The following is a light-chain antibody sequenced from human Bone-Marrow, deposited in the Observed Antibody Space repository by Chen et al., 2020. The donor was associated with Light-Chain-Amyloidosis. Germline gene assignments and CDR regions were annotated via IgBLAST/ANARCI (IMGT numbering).Light chain of an antibody. CDR3: QSYQGSSQGV. CDR2: EDD. V-gene: IGLV6-57*01. J-gene: IGLJ3*02. CDR1: SGSIATNY. Sequence: NFMLPQPHSVSESPGKTVIIYCTRSSGSIATNYVQWYQQRPGSSPTTVIYEDDQRPSGVPDRFSGSIDRSSNSASLTISGLKTEDEADYYCQSYQGSSQGVFGGGTKLTVL.